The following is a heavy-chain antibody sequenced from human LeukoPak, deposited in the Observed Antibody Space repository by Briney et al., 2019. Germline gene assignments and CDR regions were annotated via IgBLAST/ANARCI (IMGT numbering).Heavy chain of an antibody. CDR2: IWYDGSNK. D-gene: IGHD3-3*01. J-gene: IGHJ4*02. V-gene: IGHV3-33*06. CDR3: AKEQLRFLEWLPDY. CDR1: GFTFSSYG. Sequence: PGGSLRLSCAASGFTFSSYGMHWVRQAPGKGLEWVAVIWYDGSNKYYADSVKGRFTISRDNSKNTLYLQMNSLRAEDTAVYYCAKEQLRFLEWLPDYWGQGTLVTVSS.